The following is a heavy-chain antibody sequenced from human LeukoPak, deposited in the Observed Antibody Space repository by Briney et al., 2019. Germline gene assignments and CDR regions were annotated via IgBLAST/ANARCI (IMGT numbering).Heavy chain of an antibody. Sequence: GASVKVSCKASGYTFTGYYMHWVRQAPGQGLEWMGWINPNSGGTNYAQKFQGRVTMTRDTSISTAHMELSRLRSDDTAVYYCARVPGIFGAVIIFDYWGQGTLVTVSS. J-gene: IGHJ4*02. D-gene: IGHD3-3*01. V-gene: IGHV1-2*02. CDR2: INPNSGGT. CDR1: GYTFTGYY. CDR3: ARVPGIFGAVIIFDY.